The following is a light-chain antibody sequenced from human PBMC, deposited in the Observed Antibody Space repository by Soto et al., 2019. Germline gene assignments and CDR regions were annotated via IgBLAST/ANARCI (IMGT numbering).Light chain of an antibody. CDR1: SNDIGGYNL. Sequence: SALSQPASVSGSPVPSIAVSCTGTSNDIGGYNLVSWYQQHPGKVPKLMVYEGDKRPSGVSDRFSGSKSGNTASLTISAIQAEDEADYSCCSFAGGATFVFGGGTQLTVL. CDR2: EGD. V-gene: IGLV2-23*03. CDR3: CSFAGGATFV. J-gene: IGLJ2*01.